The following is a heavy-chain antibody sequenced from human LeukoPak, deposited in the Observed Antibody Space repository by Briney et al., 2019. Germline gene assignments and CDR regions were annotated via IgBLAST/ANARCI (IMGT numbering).Heavy chain of an antibody. V-gene: IGHV1-8*03. J-gene: IGHJ5*02. CDR1: GYTFTSHD. CDR3: ARGLGATATNWFDP. D-gene: IGHD6-13*01. Sequence: ASVKVSCKASGYTFTSHDINWVRQATGQGLEWMGWMNPNSGNTGYAQKFQGRVTFTRDTSISTAYMELGSLRSEDTAVYYCARGLGATATNWFDPWGQGTLVTVSS. CDR2: MNPNSGNT.